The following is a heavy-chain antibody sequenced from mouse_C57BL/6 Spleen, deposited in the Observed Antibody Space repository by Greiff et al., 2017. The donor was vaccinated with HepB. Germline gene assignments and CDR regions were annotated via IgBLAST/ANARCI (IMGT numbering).Heavy chain of an antibody. Sequence: VQLKESGPGLVAPSQSLSITCTVSGFSLTSYGVDWVRQSPGKGLEWLGVIWGVGSTNYNSALKSRLSISKDNSKSQVFLKMNSLQTDDTAMYYCAREGLLKGDAMDYWGQGTSVTVSS. CDR3: AREGLLKGDAMDY. CDR1: GFSLTSYG. D-gene: IGHD2-3*01. CDR2: IWGVGST. V-gene: IGHV2-6*01. J-gene: IGHJ4*01.